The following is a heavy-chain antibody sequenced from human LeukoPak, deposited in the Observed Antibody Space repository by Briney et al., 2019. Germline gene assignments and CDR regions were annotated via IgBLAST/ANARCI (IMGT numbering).Heavy chain of an antibody. CDR2: INSDGSST. V-gene: IGHV3-74*01. CDR3: AKGGATVIDY. J-gene: IGHJ4*02. Sequence: GGSLRLSCAASGFTFSSYSMNWVRQAPGKGLVWVSRINSDGSSTTSADSVKGRFTISRDNAKNTLYLQMNSLRAEDTAVYYCAKGGATVIDYWGQGTLVTVSS. CDR1: GFTFSSYS. D-gene: IGHD4-17*01.